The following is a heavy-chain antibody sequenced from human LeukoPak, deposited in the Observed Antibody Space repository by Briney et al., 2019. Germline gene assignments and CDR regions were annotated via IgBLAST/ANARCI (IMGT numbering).Heavy chain of an antibody. Sequence: GGSLRLSCAASGFTFSNYWMSWVRQAPGKGLEWVANIKQNGSEKYYVDSVKGRFTISRDSAKNSLYLQMDSLRAEDTAVYYCARDATLLWFGETLGGNFDYWGQGTLVTVSS. D-gene: IGHD3-10*01. V-gene: IGHV3-7*01. J-gene: IGHJ4*02. CDR2: IKQNGSEK. CDR1: GFTFSNYW. CDR3: ARDATLLWFGETLGGNFDY.